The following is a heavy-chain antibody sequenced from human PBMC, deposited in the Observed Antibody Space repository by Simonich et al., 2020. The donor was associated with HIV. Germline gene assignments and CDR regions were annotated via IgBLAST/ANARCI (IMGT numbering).Heavy chain of an antibody. J-gene: IGHJ1*01. Sequence: QVQLVQSGAEVKKPGASVKVSCKASGDTFTDWNIHWVRQTPGQGLEWMGRYNPKSEGTNYAQKCQGRVIMTRDTSISTAYMEVNSLRSDDTAVYYCARLDYTDYADWYFHYWGQGTLVSVSS. CDR2: YNPKSEGT. CDR1: GDTFTDWN. CDR3: ARLDYTDYADWYFHY. V-gene: IGHV1-2*06. D-gene: IGHD4-17*01.